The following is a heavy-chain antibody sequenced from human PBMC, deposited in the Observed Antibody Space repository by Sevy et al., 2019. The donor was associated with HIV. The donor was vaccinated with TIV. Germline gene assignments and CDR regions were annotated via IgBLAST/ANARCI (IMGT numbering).Heavy chain of an antibody. CDR2: INPSGGST. Sequence: ASMKVSCKASGYTFTSYYMHWVQQAPGQGLEWMGIINPSGGSTSYAQKFQGRVTMTRDTSTSTVYMELSSLRSEDTAVYYCARSYVDTAFRGYYYYYYGMDVWGQGTTVTVSS. D-gene: IGHD5-18*01. J-gene: IGHJ6*02. CDR3: ARSYVDTAFRGYYYYYYGMDV. CDR1: GYTFTSYY. V-gene: IGHV1-46*01.